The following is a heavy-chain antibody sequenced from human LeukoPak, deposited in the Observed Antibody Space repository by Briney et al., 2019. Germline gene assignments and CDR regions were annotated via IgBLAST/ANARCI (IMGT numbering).Heavy chain of an antibody. CDR2: ISGGGGST. V-gene: IGHV3-23*01. CDR1: GFTFSSYA. CDR3: DKTRPATVTTFDN. Sequence: GGSLRLSCAASGFTFSSYAMSWVRQAPGKGLEWVSAISGGGGSTYYADSVKGLFTTSRDNSKNTLYLQMNTLRAEDTAIYYGDKTRPATVTTFDNWGQGTLVTVSS. D-gene: IGHD4-11*01. J-gene: IGHJ4*02.